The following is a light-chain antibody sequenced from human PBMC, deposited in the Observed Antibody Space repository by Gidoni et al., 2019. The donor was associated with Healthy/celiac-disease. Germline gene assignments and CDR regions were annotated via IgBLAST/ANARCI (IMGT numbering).Light chain of an antibody. CDR1: QSISSY. CDR3: QQSYSTPPVT. J-gene: IGKJ4*01. CDR2: AAS. V-gene: IGKV1-39*01. Sequence: DIQMTQSPSSLSASVGDRVTITCRASQSISSYLNWYQQKPGKAPKLLIYAASSLQSGVPSRFSGSGSETDFTLTISSLQPEDFATYYCQQSYSTPPVTFGGGTKVEIK.